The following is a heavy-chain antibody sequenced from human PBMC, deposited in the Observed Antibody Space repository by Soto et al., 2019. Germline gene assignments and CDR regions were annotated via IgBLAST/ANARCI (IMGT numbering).Heavy chain of an antibody. CDR2: ISGKGTNK. V-gene: IGHV3-23*01. CDR3: ARDVGSSGSSRWFDT. Sequence: GGSLRLSCAASGFTFSNYVMSWVRQAPGKGLEWVSLISGKGTNKYSTDSMKGRFTISRDQSKSTLYLQVNSLRAEDTATYYCARDVGSSGSSRWFDTWGQGTLVTVSS. CDR1: GFTFSNYV. J-gene: IGHJ5*02. D-gene: IGHD3-10*01.